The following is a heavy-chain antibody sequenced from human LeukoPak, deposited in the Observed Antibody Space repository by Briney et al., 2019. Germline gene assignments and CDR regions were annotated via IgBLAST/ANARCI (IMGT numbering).Heavy chain of an antibody. J-gene: IGHJ6*03. D-gene: IGHD5-18*01. V-gene: IGHV1-8*03. Sequence: ASVKVSCKASGYTFTSYDINWVRQAAGQGLEWMGWMSPNSGNTGYAQKFQGRVTITRNTSISTAYMELSSLRSEDTAVYYCAKDHSYGTTYYYYMDVWGKGTTVTVSS. CDR3: AKDHSYGTTYYYYMDV. CDR2: MSPNSGNT. CDR1: GYTFTSYD.